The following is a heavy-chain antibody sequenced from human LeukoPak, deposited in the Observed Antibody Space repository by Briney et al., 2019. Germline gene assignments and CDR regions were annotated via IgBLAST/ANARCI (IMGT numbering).Heavy chain of an antibody. J-gene: IGHJ4*02. CDR1: GYSFTSYW. D-gene: IGHD4-17*01. CDR2: IDPSDSFT. CDR3: TRLHVYGDYTHLDY. Sequence: GESLRISCKGSGYSFTSYWISWVRKMPGKGLEWMGRIDPSDSFTNYSPSFQGHITVSADKPITTAYLQWRSLKASDTAMYYCTRLHVYGDYTHLDYWGQGTLVTVSS. V-gene: IGHV5-10-1*01.